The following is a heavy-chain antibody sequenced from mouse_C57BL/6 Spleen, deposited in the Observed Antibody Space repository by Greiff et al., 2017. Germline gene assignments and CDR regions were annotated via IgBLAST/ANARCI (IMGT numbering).Heavy chain of an antibody. CDR3: ARRYYGSRGYFEV. Sequence: QVQLQQSGAELVRPGTSVKVSCKASGYAFTNYLIEWVKQRPGQGLEWIGVINPGSGGTNYNEKFKGKATLTADKSSSTAYMQLSSLTSEDSAVYFCARRYYGSRGYFEVWGTGTTVTVAS. J-gene: IGHJ1*03. D-gene: IGHD1-1*01. CDR1: GYAFTNYL. CDR2: INPGSGGT. V-gene: IGHV1-54*01.